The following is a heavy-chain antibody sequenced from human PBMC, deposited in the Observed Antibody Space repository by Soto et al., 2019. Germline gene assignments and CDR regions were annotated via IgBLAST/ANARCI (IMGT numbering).Heavy chain of an antibody. Sequence: GGSLRLSCAASGFTFSSYGMHWVRQAPGKGLEWVAVISYDGSNKYYADSVKGRFTISRDNSKNTLYLQMNSLRAEDTAVYYCATLPGPEAYDYGETGYAFDIWGQGTMVTVSS. D-gene: IGHD4-17*01. V-gene: IGHV3-30*03. CDR2: ISYDGSNK. CDR3: ATLPGPEAYDYGETGYAFDI. J-gene: IGHJ3*02. CDR1: GFTFSSYG.